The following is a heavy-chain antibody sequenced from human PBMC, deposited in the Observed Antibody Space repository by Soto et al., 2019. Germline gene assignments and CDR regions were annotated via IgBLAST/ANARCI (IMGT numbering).Heavy chain of an antibody. V-gene: IGHV3-15*07. J-gene: IGHJ6*02. Sequence: EVQLVESGGGLVKPGGSLRLSCAASGFTFSNAWMNWVRQAPGKGLEWVGRIKSKTDGGTTDYAAPVKGRFTISRDDSKNTLYLLMNSLTTKDTAAYYCTTLFDSSGCKETYYYYGMDVCVHGTTVTVSS. CDR1: GFTFSNAW. CDR3: TTLFDSSGCKETYYYYGMDV. CDR2: IKSKTDGGTT. D-gene: IGHD6-19*01.